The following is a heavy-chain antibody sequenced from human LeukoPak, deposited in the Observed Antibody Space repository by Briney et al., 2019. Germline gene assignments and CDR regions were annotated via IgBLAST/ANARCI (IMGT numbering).Heavy chain of an antibody. V-gene: IGHV3-7*01. CDR1: GITFSNYW. Sequence: GGSLRLSCTASGITFSNYWMSWVRQAPGKGLEWVANIQKDGSEKYFVDSVRGRFSISRDNVKNSVYLRMSSLTGEDTAVYYCARGEAGTGGYWGQGTLVTVSS. J-gene: IGHJ4*02. CDR2: IQKDGSEK. D-gene: IGHD1-1*01. CDR3: ARGEAGTGGY.